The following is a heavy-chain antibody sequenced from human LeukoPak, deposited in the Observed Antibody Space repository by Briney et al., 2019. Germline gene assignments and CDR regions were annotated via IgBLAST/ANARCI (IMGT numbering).Heavy chain of an antibody. J-gene: IGHJ4*02. D-gene: IGHD6-19*01. V-gene: IGHV3-23*01. CDR1: GFTFSSYA. Sequence: GGSLRLSCAASGFTFSSYAMSWVRQAPGKGLEWVSSISGSGGNTYYADSVTGRFTISRDNSKNTLYLQMNSLRAEDTAVYYCARDSIAVAGTDYWGQGTLVTVSS. CDR2: ISGSGGNT. CDR3: ARDSIAVAGTDY.